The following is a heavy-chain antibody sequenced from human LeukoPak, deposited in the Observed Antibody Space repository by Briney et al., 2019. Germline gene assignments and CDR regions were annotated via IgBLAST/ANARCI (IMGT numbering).Heavy chain of an antibody. D-gene: IGHD3-22*01. J-gene: IGHJ4*02. CDR2: INPNSGGT. Sequence: GASVKVSCKASGYTFTGYYMLWVRQAPGQGLEWMGRINPNSGGTNYAQKFQGRVTMTRDMSISTAYMELSRLRSDDTAVYYCARVGYYDSSGPLNDYWGQGTLVTVSS. V-gene: IGHV1-2*06. CDR1: GYTFTGYY. CDR3: ARVGYYDSSGPLNDY.